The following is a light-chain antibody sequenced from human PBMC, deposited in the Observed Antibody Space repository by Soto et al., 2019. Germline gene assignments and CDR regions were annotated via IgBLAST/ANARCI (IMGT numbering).Light chain of an antibody. CDR2: KAS. J-gene: IGKJ2*01. CDR1: QSISSW. V-gene: IGKV1-5*03. Sequence: DIQMTQSPSTLSASVGDRVTITCRASQSISSWLAWHQQKPGKAPKLLIYKASSLESGVPSRFSGSGSGTEFTLNISSLQPDDFATYYCQQYNSYSYTFGQGTKLEIK. CDR3: QQYNSYSYT.